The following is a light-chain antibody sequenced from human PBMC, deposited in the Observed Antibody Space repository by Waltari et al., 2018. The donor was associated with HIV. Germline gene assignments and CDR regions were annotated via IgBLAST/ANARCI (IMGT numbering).Light chain of an antibody. V-gene: IGKV3-11*01. J-gene: IGKJ4*01. Sequence: EIVLTQSPATLSLSPGERATLPCRARQSVYNSVGWYQQKPGQAPRLLIYDASNSATGIPARFSGRVSGTDFTLTISSLEPEDFAVYYCQQRSTWLTFGGGTKVEIK. CDR3: QQRSTWLT. CDR1: QSVYNS. CDR2: DAS.